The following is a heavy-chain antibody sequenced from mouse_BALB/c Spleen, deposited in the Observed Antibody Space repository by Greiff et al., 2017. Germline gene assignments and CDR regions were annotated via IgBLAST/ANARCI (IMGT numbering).Heavy chain of an antibody. Sequence: VQLQQSGTVLARPGASVKMSCKASGYTFTSYWMHWVKQRPGQGLEWIGAIYPGNSDTSYNQKFKGKAKLTAVTSTSTAYMELSSLTNEDSAVYYCTRGGGYDYYFDYWGQGTTLTVSS. J-gene: IGHJ2*01. D-gene: IGHD2-2*01. V-gene: IGHV1-5*01. CDR1: GYTFTSYW. CDR3: TRGGGYDYYFDY. CDR2: IYPGNSDT.